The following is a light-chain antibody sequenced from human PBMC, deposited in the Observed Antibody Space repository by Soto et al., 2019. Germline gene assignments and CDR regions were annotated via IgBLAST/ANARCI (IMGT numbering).Light chain of an antibody. Sequence: DIQRTQSPSSLSASVGDTVTITCRASQGVANHLAWYQQKPWGVPELLISAASTFQSGVPSLFSGSGSKKDFALTIPSLQSGDVATYYCQEYDSARLPFGGGAKVEVK. CDR2: AAS. V-gene: IGKV1-27*01. CDR1: QGVANH. CDR3: QEYDSARLP. J-gene: IGKJ4*01.